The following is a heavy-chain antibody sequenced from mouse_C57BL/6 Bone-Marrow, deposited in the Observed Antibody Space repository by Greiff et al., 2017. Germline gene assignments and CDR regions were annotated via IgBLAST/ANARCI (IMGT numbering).Heavy chain of an antibody. CDR1: GYTINNTY. Sequence: VQLQQSVAELVRPGASVKLSCTASGYTINNTYMHWVKQRPGQGLEWIGRIDPANGNTNYAPKFKGKATITADTSSNTAYLQLSSLTSEDTAIYYCANYYYYSWFAYWGQGTLVTVSA. CDR2: IDPANGNT. D-gene: IGHD2-4*01. J-gene: IGHJ3*01. CDR3: ANYYYYSWFAY. V-gene: IGHV14-3*01.